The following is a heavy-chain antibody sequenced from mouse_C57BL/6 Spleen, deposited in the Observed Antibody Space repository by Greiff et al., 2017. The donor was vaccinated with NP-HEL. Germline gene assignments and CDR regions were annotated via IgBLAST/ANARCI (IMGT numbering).Heavy chain of an antibody. CDR1: GYTFTSYW. J-gene: IGHJ1*03. CDR2: IDPSDSYT. V-gene: IGHV1-50*01. D-gene: IGHD6-1*01. Sequence: VQLQQPGAELVKPGASVKLSCKASGYTFTSYWMQWVKQRPGQGLEWIGEIDPSDSYTNYNQKFKGKATLTVDTSSSTAYMQLSSLTSEDSAVYYCARLDSGYFDVWGTGTTVTVSS. CDR3: ARLDSGYFDV.